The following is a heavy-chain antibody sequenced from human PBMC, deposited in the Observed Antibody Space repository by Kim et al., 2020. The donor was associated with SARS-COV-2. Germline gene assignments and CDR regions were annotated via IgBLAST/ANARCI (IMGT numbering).Heavy chain of an antibody. CDR2: GSH. CDR3: ARHIPPDY. Sequence: GSHNSHPPLKSRVTISLATSKNQFSLKLTSVTAADTAVYYCARHIPPDYWGQGTLVTVSS. J-gene: IGHJ4*02. V-gene: IGHV4-59*08.